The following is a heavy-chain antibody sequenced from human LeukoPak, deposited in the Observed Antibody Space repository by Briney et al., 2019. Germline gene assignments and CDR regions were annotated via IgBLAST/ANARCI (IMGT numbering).Heavy chain of an antibody. CDR2: IIPIFGTA. CDR3: ARVLVVPAATSYYYAIDG. V-gene: IGHV1-69*13. CDR1: GGTFCTDA. D-gene: IGHD2-2*01. J-gene: IGHJ6*01. Sequence: GASVKGSSETPGGTFCTDAISWVRQAPGQGLEWMGGIIPIFGTANYAQKFQGRVTITADESTSTAYMELSSLRSEDTAVYYCARVLVVPAATSYYYAIDGWGRGGTVSVSS.